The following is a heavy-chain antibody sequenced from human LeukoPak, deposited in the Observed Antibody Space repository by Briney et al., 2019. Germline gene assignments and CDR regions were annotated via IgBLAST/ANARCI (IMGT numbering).Heavy chain of an antibody. V-gene: IGHV4-4*02. CDR2: IYHSGST. J-gene: IGHJ5*02. CDR3: ARVSEDHSSGWYWGHNWFDP. D-gene: IGHD6-19*01. Sequence: SETLSLTCAVSGSSISSSNWWSWVRQPPGKGLEWIGEIYHSGSTNYNPPLKSRVTISVDKSKNQFSLKLSSVTAADTAVYYCARVSEDHSSGWYWGHNWFDPWGQGTMVTVSS. CDR1: GSSISSSNW.